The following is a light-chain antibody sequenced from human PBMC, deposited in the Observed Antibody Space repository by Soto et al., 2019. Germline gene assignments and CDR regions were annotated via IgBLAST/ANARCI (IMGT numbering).Light chain of an antibody. J-gene: IGKJ2*01. CDR2: DAA. CDR3: QEYDNRPYT. CDR1: QDITNY. Sequence: DIPMTQSPSSLSASVGDRVTITCQATQDITNYLNWYQQKPVKVPKLLIYDAANLEPGVPSRFSVSGSGTDFTFTISGLPPEDIATYYCQEYDNRPYTFGQGTKLEIK. V-gene: IGKV1-33*01.